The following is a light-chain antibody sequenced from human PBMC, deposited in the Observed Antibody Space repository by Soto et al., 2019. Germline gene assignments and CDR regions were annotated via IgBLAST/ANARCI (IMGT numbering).Light chain of an antibody. CDR1: SSDVGAYDF. V-gene: IGLV2-8*01. CDR2: EVT. Sequence: SVFAQPPPPSGSPGQSVTLPCPGTSSDVGAYDFVSWYQQHPGEAPKLMIYEVTKRPSGVPDRFSGSKSGNTASLTVSGLQTEDEADYYCSSFAKSNNFVFGTGTKVTVL. CDR3: SSFAKSNNFV. J-gene: IGLJ1*01.